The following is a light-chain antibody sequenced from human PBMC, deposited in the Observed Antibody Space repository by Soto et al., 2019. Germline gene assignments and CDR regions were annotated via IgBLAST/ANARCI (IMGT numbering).Light chain of an antibody. Sequence: DIQMTQSPSSLSASVGDRVTITCRASQDISNYLAWYQQKPGEVPKLLIYAASTLQSGVPSRFSGSGAGTDFTLTISSLQPEDVATYYCQKLNSAPFTFGPGTKVELK. CDR3: QKLNSAPFT. V-gene: IGKV1-27*01. J-gene: IGKJ3*01. CDR2: AAS. CDR1: QDISNY.